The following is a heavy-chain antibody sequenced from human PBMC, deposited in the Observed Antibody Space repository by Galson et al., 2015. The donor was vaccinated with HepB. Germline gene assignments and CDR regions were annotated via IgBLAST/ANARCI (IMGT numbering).Heavy chain of an antibody. D-gene: IGHD4-17*01. CDR3: ARARDYGHYYYYYGMDV. J-gene: IGHJ6*02. CDR2: ISYDGSNK. Sequence: SLRLSCAASGFTFTSYAMHWVRQAPGKGLEWVAVISYDGSNKYYADSVKGRFTISRDNSKNTLYLQMNSLRAEDTAVYYCARARDYGHYYYYYGMDVWGQGTTVTVSS. CDR1: GFTFTSYA. V-gene: IGHV3-30*04.